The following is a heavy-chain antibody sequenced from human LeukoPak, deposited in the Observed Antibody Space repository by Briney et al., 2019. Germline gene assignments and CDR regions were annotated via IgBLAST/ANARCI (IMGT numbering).Heavy chain of an antibody. CDR3: ARCGVAAAGTRWFDP. CDR1: GYTFTSYG. J-gene: IGHJ5*02. CDR2: ISAYNGNT. D-gene: IGHD6-13*01. Sequence: SVKVSCKSSGYTFTSYGISWVRQAPAQGLDGMGWISAYNGNTNYAQKLQGRVTMTTDTSTSTAYMELRSMRSDDTAVYYCARCGVAAAGTRWFDPWGQGTLVTVSS. V-gene: IGHV1-18*01.